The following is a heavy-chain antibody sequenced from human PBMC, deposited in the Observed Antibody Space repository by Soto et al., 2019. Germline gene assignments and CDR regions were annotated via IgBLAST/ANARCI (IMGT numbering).Heavy chain of an antibody. J-gene: IGHJ4*02. V-gene: IGHV4-39*02. CDR1: GGSISSSSYY. D-gene: IGHD3-22*01. CDR3: ASAYYYDSSGYTGFDY. CDR2: IYYSGST. Sequence: QLQLQESGPGLVKPSETLSLTCTVSGGSISSSSYYWGWIRQPPGKGLEWIGSIYYSGSTYYNPSLKSRVTTSVDTSKTHFPLKLSSVTAADTAVYYCASAYYYDSSGYTGFDYWGQGTLVTVSS.